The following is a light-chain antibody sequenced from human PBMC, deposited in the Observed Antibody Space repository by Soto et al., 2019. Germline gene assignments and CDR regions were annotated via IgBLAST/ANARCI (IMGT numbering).Light chain of an antibody. V-gene: IGLV3-1*01. CDR3: QEWDSSSVV. Sequence: SYELTQPPSVSVSPGQTASITCSGDKLGDKYACWYQQKPGQSPVLVIYQDSKRPSGIPERFSGSNSGNTATLTISGTPAMDEADYCCQEWDSSSVVFGGGTKLTVL. CDR1: KLGDKY. J-gene: IGLJ2*01. CDR2: QDS.